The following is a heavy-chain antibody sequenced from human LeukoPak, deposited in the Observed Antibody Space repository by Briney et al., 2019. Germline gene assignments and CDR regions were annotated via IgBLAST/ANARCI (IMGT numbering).Heavy chain of an antibody. Sequence: GGSLRLSCAASGFTFNDYYMSWIRQAPGKGLEWVSYISSSSSYTNYADSVKGRFTISRDNAKNSLYLQMNSLRAEDTAVYYCARGKECFDSWGQGTLVTVSS. CDR3: ARGKECFDS. V-gene: IGHV3-11*06. D-gene: IGHD3-3*01. CDR2: ISSSSSYT. J-gene: IGHJ4*02. CDR1: GFTFNDYY.